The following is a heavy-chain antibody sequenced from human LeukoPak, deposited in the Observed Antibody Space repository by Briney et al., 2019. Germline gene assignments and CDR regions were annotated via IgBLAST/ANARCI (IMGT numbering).Heavy chain of an antibody. J-gene: IGHJ4*02. Sequence: GGSLRLSCAASGFSLSGHYMDWVRQAPGKGLEWVGRIRNEANGYSTEYATSVKGRFIVSRDDSQNSQYLQMHSLKTDDTAVYYCAATVAGQNPFVYWGQGTPVTVSS. D-gene: IGHD6-19*01. CDR2: IRNEANGYST. CDR1: GFSLSGHY. CDR3: AATVAGQNPFVY. V-gene: IGHV3-72*01.